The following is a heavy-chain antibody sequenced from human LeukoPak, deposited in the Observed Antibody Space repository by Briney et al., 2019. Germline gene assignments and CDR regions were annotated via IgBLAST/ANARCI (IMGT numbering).Heavy chain of an antibody. D-gene: IGHD3-22*01. CDR1: GFTFSSYA. CDR3: ARDPRGYYYDRSGYYDPGASDA. CDR2: ISNSGNYI. Sequence: PGGSLRLSCAASGFTFSSYAMSWVRQAPGKGLEWVSCISNSGNYIHNADSVKGRFTISRDNAKNLLYLQMNSLTAEDTAVYYCARDPRGYYYDRSGYYDPGASDAWGQGTLVIVSS. J-gene: IGHJ5*02. V-gene: IGHV3-21*01.